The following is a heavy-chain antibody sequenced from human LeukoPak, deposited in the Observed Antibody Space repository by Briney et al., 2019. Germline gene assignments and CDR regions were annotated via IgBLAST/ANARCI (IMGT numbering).Heavy chain of an antibody. D-gene: IGHD5-12*01. J-gene: IGHJ4*02. CDR3: AREPTSGREPTSGRPLDY. CDR1: GGSISGYF. CDR2: IYSSGSN. Sequence: SETLSLTCTVSGGSISGYFWSWIRQPAGKGLEWIGRIYSSGSNNYNPSLRSRVTMSLDTSKNHLSLNLSSVTAADTAVYYCAREPTSGREPTSGRPLDYWGQGTLVTVSS. V-gene: IGHV4-4*07.